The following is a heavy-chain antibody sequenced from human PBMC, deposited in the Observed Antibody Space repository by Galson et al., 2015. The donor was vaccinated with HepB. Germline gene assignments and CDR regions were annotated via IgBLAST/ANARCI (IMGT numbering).Heavy chain of an antibody. V-gene: IGHV1-69*13. D-gene: IGHD3-3*01. CDR2: IIPIFGTA. Sequence: SVKVSCKASGGTLSSYAISWVRQAPGQGLEWMGGIIPIFGTANYAQKFQGRVTITADESTSTAYMELSSLRSEDTAVYYCARDNNQFLEWLPGRPPSVAFDIWGQGTMVTVSS. J-gene: IGHJ3*02. CDR3: ARDNNQFLEWLPGRPPSVAFDI. CDR1: GGTLSSYA.